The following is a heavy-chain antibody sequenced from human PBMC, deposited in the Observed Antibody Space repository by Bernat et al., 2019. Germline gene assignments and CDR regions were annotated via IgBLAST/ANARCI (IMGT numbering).Heavy chain of an antibody. CDR1: GFTFSGFA. V-gene: IGHV3-23*01. CDR3: AKSYYDSGLLDY. CDR2: ISGSGSGT. J-gene: IGHJ4*02. Sequence: EVQLLESGGDLVQPGGSLRLSCAASGFTFSGFAMTCVRQAPGKGLEWVSAISGSGSGTYYAGSVKGRFTISRDNSKNTLYLQMNSLRAEDTAVYYCAKSYYDSGLLDYWGQGTLVTVSS. D-gene: IGHD3-22*01.